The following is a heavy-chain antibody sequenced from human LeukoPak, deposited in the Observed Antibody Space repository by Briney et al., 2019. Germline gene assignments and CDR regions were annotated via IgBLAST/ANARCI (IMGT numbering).Heavy chain of an antibody. D-gene: IGHD3-22*01. CDR2: INSSGGNT. CDR3: ARENTYGYSYGMDV. Sequence: SVKVSCKASGYTFTSYYMYWVRQAPGQGLEWMGIINSSGGNTSYAQNFQGRVTMTRDTSARLVYMELRSLRSEDTAVYYCARENTYGYSYGMDVWGQGTTVTVSS. J-gene: IGHJ6*02. V-gene: IGHV1-46*01. CDR1: GYTFTSYY.